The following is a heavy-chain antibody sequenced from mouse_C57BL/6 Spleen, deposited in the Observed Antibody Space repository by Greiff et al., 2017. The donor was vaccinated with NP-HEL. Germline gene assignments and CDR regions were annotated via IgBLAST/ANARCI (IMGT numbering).Heavy chain of an antibody. D-gene: IGHD1-1*01. J-gene: IGHJ4*01. V-gene: IGHV14-1*01. CDR3: THYGSRAMDY. CDR2: IDPEDGDT. Sequence: PLQQSGAELVRPGASVKLSCTASGFNIKDYYMHWVKQRPEQGLEWIGRIDPEDGDTEYAPKVQGKATMTADTSSNTAYLQLSSLTSEDTAVYYCTHYGSRAMDYWGQGTSVTVSS. CDR1: GFNIKDYY.